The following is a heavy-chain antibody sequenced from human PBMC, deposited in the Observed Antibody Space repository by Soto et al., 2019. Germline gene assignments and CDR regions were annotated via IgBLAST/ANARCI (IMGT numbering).Heavy chain of an antibody. D-gene: IGHD3-22*01. CDR2: ISAYNGNT. Sequence: GASVKVSCKASGYTFTSYGISWVRQAPGQGLEWMGWISAYNGNTNYAQKLQGRVTMTTDTSTSTAYMELRSLRSDDTAVYYCARDGPYYYDSSGYYYARVYGMDVWGQGTTVTVSS. V-gene: IGHV1-18*01. J-gene: IGHJ6*02. CDR3: ARDGPYYYDSSGYYYARVYGMDV. CDR1: GYTFTSYG.